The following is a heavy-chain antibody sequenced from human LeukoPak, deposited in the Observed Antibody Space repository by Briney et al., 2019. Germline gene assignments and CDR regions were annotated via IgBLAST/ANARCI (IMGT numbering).Heavy chain of an antibody. CDR1: GGTFSSYA. Sequence: SVKVSCKASGGTFSSYAISWVRQAPGQGLEWMGGIIPIFGTANYAQKFQGRVTITADESTSTAYTELSSLRSEDTAVYYCAMGVTRKVVVAAPDAFDIWGQGTMVTVSS. J-gene: IGHJ3*02. V-gene: IGHV1-69*13. CDR2: IIPIFGTA. CDR3: AMGVTRKVVVAAPDAFDI. D-gene: IGHD2-15*01.